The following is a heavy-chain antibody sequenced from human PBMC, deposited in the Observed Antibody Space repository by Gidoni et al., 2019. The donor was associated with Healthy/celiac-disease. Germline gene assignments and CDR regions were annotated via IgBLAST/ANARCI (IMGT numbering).Heavy chain of an antibody. CDR2: ISSSSSNI. CDR1: GFTFSSYC. D-gene: IGHD3-3*01. Sequence: EVQLVEFGGGLVQPGGSLRLSCEASGFTFSSYCMNWVRQAPGKGREWVSYISSSSSNINYADSVKGRFNISRDNAKNALYLQMNSLRDEDTAVDDCARNNRVLEWLDDAFDIWGQGTMVTVSS. CDR3: ARNNRVLEWLDDAFDI. J-gene: IGHJ3*02. V-gene: IGHV3-48*02.